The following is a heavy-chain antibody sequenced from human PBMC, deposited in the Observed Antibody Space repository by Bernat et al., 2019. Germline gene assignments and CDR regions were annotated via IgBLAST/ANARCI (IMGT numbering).Heavy chain of an antibody. Sequence: EVQLVESGGGFVQAGGSLRLSCAASGFTFSSHAMSWVRQAPGKGLEWVSVIYSGSSTYYADSVKGRFTISRDNSKNTLFLQMNSLRAEDTAVYYCARGTTMVQGAKPRFFDYWGQGTLVTVSS. V-gene: IGHV3-66*01. CDR2: IYSGSST. D-gene: IGHD3-10*01. CDR3: ARGTTMVQGAKPRFFDY. J-gene: IGHJ4*02. CDR1: GFTFSSHA.